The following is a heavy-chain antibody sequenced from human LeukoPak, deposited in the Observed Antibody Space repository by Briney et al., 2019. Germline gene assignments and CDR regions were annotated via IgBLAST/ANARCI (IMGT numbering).Heavy chain of an antibody. CDR1: GFTFTSYS. J-gene: IGHJ6*02. Sequence: PGGSLRLSCAASGFTFTSYSMNWVRQAPGKGLEWVSTISGGGGSTYYADSVKGRFTISRDNSKNTLYLQMNSLRAEDTAVYYCARDPYSSSWYSPYYYYYYGMDVWGQGTTVTVSS. CDR3: ARDPYSSSWYSPYYYYYYGMDV. D-gene: IGHD6-13*01. V-gene: IGHV3-23*01. CDR2: ISGGGGST.